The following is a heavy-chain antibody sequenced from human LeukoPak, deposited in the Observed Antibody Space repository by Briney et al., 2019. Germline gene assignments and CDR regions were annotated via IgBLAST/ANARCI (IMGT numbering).Heavy chain of an antibody. Sequence: GASVKVSCKASGYTFSDYYIYWLRQAPGQGLEWRGWIYCKDGVTKYAEIFEGRVTMTRDTSIDTVYMELGGLTSDDTAAFYCARDGVSVMPEFDFWGQGTLVTVSS. CDR3: ARDGVSVMPEFDF. D-gene: IGHD2/OR15-2a*01. CDR1: GYTFSDYY. CDR2: IYCKDGVT. J-gene: IGHJ4*02. V-gene: IGHV1-2*02.